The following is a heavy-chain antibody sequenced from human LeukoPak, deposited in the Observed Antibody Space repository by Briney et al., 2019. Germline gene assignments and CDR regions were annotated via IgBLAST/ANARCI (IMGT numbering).Heavy chain of an antibody. CDR1: GFTFSSHW. Sequence: GGSLRLSCAASGFTFSSHWMHWVRQVPGEGLVWVSRISRDGRSTAYADSVKGRFTISRDNAKNTLYLQMNSLRAEDTAVYYCSSDTVDTSLGIDYWGLGTLVTVSS. CDR2: ISRDGRST. D-gene: IGHD5-18*01. J-gene: IGHJ4*02. V-gene: IGHV3-74*01. CDR3: SSDTVDTSLGIDY.